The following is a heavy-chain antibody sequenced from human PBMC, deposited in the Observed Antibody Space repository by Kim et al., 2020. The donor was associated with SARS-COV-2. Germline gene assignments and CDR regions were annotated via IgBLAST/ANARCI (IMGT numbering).Heavy chain of an antibody. CDR2: IIPILGIA. CDR1: GGTFSSYA. CDR3: ARGVGEPYSSLTDY. Sequence: SVKVSCKASGGTFSSYAISWVRQAPGQGLEWMGRIIPILGIANYAQKLQGRVTITADKSTSTAYMELSSLRSEDTAVYYCARGVGEPYSSLTDYWGQGTLVTVSS. J-gene: IGHJ4*02. D-gene: IGHD6-13*01. V-gene: IGHV1-69*04.